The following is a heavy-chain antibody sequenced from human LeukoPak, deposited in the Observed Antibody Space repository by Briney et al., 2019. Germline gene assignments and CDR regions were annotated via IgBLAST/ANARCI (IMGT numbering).Heavy chain of an antibody. CDR1: GYAFTNYH. CDR2: MNPNTGDS. CDR3: ARTTSLTASGYDY. V-gene: IGHV1-8*03. D-gene: IGHD4-17*01. J-gene: IGHJ4*02. Sequence: ASVKVSCKASGYAFTNYHINWVRQATGQGLEWMGWMNPNTGDSGYAQKFQGRVSITSDTSISTAYMELGSLRSEDTAVYFCARTTSLTASGYDYWGQGTLVTVSS.